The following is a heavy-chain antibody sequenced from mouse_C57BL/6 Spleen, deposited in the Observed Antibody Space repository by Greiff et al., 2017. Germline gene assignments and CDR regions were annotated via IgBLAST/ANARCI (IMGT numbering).Heavy chain of an antibody. V-gene: IGHV1-39*01. J-gene: IGHJ3*01. Sequence: EVQLQQSGPELVKPGASVKISCKASGYSFTDYNMNWVKQSNGKSLEWIGVINPNYGTTSYNQKFKGKATLTVDQSSSTAYMQLNSLTSEDSAVYYYARSSITTVEAWFAYWGQGTLVTVSA. D-gene: IGHD1-1*01. CDR1: GYSFTDYN. CDR2: INPNYGTT. CDR3: ARSSITTVEAWFAY.